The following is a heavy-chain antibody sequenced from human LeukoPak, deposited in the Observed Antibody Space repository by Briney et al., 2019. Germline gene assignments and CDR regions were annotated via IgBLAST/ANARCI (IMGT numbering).Heavy chain of an antibody. V-gene: IGHV4-30-4*01. CDR2: IYYSGNT. D-gene: IGHD6-19*01. CDR1: NGSVRSNEYY. J-gene: IGHJ6*02. Sequence: KSSQTLSLTCAVSNGSVRSNEYYWSWVRQPPGKGLEWIGYIYYSGNTYYNPSLKSRLTMSVDTSKNQFSLNLNSVTAADTAVYYCASIIAVALVGPNVWGQGTTVTVSS. CDR3: ASIIAVALVGPNV.